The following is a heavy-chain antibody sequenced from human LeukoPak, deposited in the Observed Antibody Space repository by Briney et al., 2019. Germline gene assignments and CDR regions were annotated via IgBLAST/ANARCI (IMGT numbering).Heavy chain of an antibody. CDR1: GFTVSDYA. V-gene: IGHV3-23*01. CDR3: AKARGYCSGGSCYASDY. CDR2: ISGSGGST. D-gene: IGHD2-15*01. Sequence: GSLRLSCAASGFTVSDYAMSWVRQAPGKGLEWISTISGSGGSTYYADSVKGRFTISRDNSKNTLYLQMNSLRAEDTAVYFCAKARGYCSGGSCYASDYWGQGTLVTVSS. J-gene: IGHJ4*02.